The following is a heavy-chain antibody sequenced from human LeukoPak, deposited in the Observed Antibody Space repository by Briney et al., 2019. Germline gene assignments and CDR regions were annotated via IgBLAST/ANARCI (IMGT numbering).Heavy chain of an antibody. CDR2: ISSSSYI. CDR3: ARESITIFGVVTPLGY. CDR1: GFTFSNYA. J-gene: IGHJ4*02. Sequence: PGGSLRLSCAASGFTFSNYAMTWVRQAPGKGLEWVSSISSSSYIYYADSVKGRFTISRDNAKNSLYLQMNSLRAEDTAVYYCARESITIFGVVTPLGYWGQGTLVTVSS. V-gene: IGHV3-21*01. D-gene: IGHD3-3*01.